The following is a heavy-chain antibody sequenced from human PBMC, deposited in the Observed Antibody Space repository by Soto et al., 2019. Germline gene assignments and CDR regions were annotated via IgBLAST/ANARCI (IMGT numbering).Heavy chain of an antibody. Sequence: PGGSLRLSCAASGFTFSSYAMSWVRQAPGKGLEWVSAISGSGGSTYYADSVKGRFTISRDNSKNTLYLQMNSLRAEDTAVYYCAKVVVVPAAIRAPLPNDDAFDIWGQGTMVTVSS. CDR2: ISGSGGST. J-gene: IGHJ3*02. D-gene: IGHD2-2*02. CDR3: AKVVVVPAAIRAPLPNDDAFDI. CDR1: GFTFSSYA. V-gene: IGHV3-23*01.